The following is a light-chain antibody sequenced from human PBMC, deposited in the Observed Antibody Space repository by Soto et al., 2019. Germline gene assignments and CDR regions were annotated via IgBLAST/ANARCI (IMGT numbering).Light chain of an antibody. CDR2: AAS. V-gene: IGKV1-39*01. J-gene: IGKJ1*01. Sequence: DIQMTQSPSSLSASVGDRVSINCRASQYISTYLNWYQQKPGKAPKLLIYAASNLQSGVPSRFSGSGSGTEFTLTISSLQPEDFATYYCQQPYSTVRTFGQGTKVDNK. CDR1: QYISTY. CDR3: QQPYSTVRT.